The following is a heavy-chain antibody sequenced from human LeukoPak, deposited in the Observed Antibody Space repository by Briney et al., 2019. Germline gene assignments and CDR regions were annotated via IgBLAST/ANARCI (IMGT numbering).Heavy chain of an antibody. V-gene: IGHV3-23*01. CDR3: AKGHPGVINGY. J-gene: IGHJ4*02. D-gene: IGHD1-20*01. CDR1: GFTFSSYA. CDR2: ISGSGGST. Sequence: GGALRLSCAASGFTFSSYAMSGVRQAPGKGREWVSAISGSGGSTYSADSVKGRFTISRDNSKNTLYLQMNSLRAEDAAVYYCAKGHPGVINGYWGQGTLVTVSS.